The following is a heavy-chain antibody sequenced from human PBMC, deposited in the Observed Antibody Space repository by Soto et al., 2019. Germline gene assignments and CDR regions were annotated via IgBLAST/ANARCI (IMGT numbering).Heavy chain of an antibody. CDR1: GYSLTSHW. D-gene: IGHD4-17*01. V-gene: IGHV5-10-1*01. Sequence: GGSLKTSCEGSGYSLTSHWINWVRPMPGKGLEWMGRIDTCQSYYNYNTSFQGHVTISADKSTRNAYLQRNRLEASATAIYYCAVCKGNWFDYGRMDAWGPGTMVTVSS. CDR2: IDTCQSYY. CDR3: AVCKGNWFDYGRMDA. J-gene: IGHJ5*02.